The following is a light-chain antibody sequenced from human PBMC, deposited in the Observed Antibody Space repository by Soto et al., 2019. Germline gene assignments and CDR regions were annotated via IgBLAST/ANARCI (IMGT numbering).Light chain of an antibody. CDR2: AAS. CDR3: QQSYNAPFN. CDR1: QTIARY. J-gene: IGKJ3*01. V-gene: IGKV1-39*01. Sequence: DIQMTQSPSPLSASVGDRIIITCRASQTIARYINWFQQKSGQPPKLLVYAASTLRHGVPSRFSDSGSESDFTLTINSLQPEDLATYYCQQSYNAPFNFGPGTKVDIK.